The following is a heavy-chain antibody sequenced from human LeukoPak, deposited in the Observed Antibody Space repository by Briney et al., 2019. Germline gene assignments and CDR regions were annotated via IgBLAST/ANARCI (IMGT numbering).Heavy chain of an antibody. D-gene: IGHD6-13*01. Sequence: PSETLSLTCAVYGGSFSGYYWSWIRQPPGKGLEWIGEINHSGSTNHNPSLKSRVTISVDTSKNQFSLKLSSVTAADTAVYYCARGSLFLSSWYGYWGQGTLVTVSS. CDR3: ARGSLFLSSWYGY. CDR1: GGSFSGYY. CDR2: INHSGST. V-gene: IGHV4-34*01. J-gene: IGHJ4*02.